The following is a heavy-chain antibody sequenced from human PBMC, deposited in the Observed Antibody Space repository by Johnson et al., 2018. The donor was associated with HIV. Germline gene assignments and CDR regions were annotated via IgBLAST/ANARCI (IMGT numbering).Heavy chain of an antibody. CDR1: GFTFSSYG. CDR3: ARVITEGGTRWAFDI. Sequence: QVQLVESGGGVVQPGGSLRLSCAASGFTFSSYGMHWVRQAPGKGLEWVAFIRYDGSTKYYADSVKARFTISRDNSKNTLYLQMNSLRAEDTAVYYCARVITEGGTRWAFDIWGQGTMVTVSS. V-gene: IGHV3-30*02. J-gene: IGHJ3*02. D-gene: IGHD6-13*01. CDR2: IRYDGSTK.